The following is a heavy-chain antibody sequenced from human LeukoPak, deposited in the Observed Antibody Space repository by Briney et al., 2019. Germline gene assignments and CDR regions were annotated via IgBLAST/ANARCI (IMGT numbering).Heavy chain of an antibody. CDR1: GYTFTSYG. Sequence: GASVKVSCKASGYTFTSYGISWVRQAPGQGLEWMGWISAYNGNTNYAQKLQGRVTMTTDTSTSTAYMELRSLRSDDTAAYYCARDRVPYSSGWCIDYWGQGTLVTVSS. J-gene: IGHJ4*02. V-gene: IGHV1-18*01. CDR3: ARDRVPYSSGWCIDY. D-gene: IGHD6-19*01. CDR2: ISAYNGNT.